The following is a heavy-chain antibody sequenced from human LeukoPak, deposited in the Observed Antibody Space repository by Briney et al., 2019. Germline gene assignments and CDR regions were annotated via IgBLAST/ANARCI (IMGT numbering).Heavy chain of an antibody. CDR2: IIPIFGTA. Sequence: GASVKVSCKASGCTFSSYAISWVRQAPGQGLEWMGGIIPIFGTANYAQKFQGRVTITADESTSTAYMELSSLRSEDTAVYYCARKSGSYYYFDYWGQGTLVTVSS. J-gene: IGHJ4*02. CDR3: ARKSGSYYYFDY. D-gene: IGHD1-26*01. V-gene: IGHV1-69*13. CDR1: GCTFSSYA.